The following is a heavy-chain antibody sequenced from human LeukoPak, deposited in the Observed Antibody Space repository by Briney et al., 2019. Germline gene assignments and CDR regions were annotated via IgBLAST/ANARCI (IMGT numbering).Heavy chain of an antibody. D-gene: IGHD4-23*01. CDR1: GFTFSSRDW. CDR3: ARAFLMITVVSYYFDY. J-gene: IGHJ4*02. V-gene: IGHV3-7*01. CDR2: IKQDGSEK. Sequence: PGGSLRLSCVASGFTFSSRDWMTWVRQAPGKGLEWVANIKQDGSEKNYVDSVKGRFTISRDNAKNSVDLQMNSLRVEDTAVYYCARAFLMITVVSYYFDYWGQGTLVTVSS.